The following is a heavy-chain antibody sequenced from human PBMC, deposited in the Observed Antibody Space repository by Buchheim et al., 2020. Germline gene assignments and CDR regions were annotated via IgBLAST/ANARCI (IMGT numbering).Heavy chain of an antibody. CDR3: AKMGIVGATPGVDYYYFDY. CDR1: GFTFSSYA. Sequence: EVQLLESGGGLVQPGGSLRLSCAASGFTFSSYAMSWVRQAPGKGLEWVSAISGSGGSTYYADSVKGRFTISRDNSKNTLYLQMSSLRAEDTAVYYCAKMGIVGATPGVDYYYFDYWGQGTL. D-gene: IGHD1-26*01. V-gene: IGHV3-23*01. CDR2: ISGSGGST. J-gene: IGHJ4*02.